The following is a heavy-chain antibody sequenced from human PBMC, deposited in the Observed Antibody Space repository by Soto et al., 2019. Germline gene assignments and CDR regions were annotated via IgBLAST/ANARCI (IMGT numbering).Heavy chain of an antibody. CDR3: ARDLKEYCSDGKCNWFDP. D-gene: IGHD2-15*01. CDR2: INPSGGYT. Sequence: GASVKVSCKASGYTFSSYYMNWVRQAPGQGLEWLGIINPSGGYTTYAQRFLGRVTMTSDASKNQISLQVRSATAADAAVYYCARDLKEYCSDGKCNWFDPWGQGTLVTVSS. V-gene: IGHV1-46*01. J-gene: IGHJ5*02. CDR1: GYTFSSYY.